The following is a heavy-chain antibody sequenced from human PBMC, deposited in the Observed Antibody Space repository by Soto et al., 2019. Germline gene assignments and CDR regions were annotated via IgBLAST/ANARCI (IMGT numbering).Heavy chain of an antibody. CDR2: IKSKTDGGTT. CDR1: GFTFSNAW. D-gene: IGHD3-22*01. CDR3: TTAADSSGYYLIDY. J-gene: IGHJ4*02. V-gene: IGHV3-15*01. Sequence: GGSLRLSCAASGFTFSNAWMSWVRQAPGKGLEWVGRIKSKTDGGTTDYAAPVKGRFTISRDDSKNTLYLQMNSLKTEDTAVYYCTTAADSSGYYLIDYWGQGTLVTVSS.